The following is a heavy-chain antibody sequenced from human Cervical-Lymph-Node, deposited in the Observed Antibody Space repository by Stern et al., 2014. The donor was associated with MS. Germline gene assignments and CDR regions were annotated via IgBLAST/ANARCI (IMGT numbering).Heavy chain of an antibody. V-gene: IGHV1-18*04. D-gene: IGHD3-3*01. CDR1: GYTFTSYG. J-gene: IGHJ6*02. Sequence: QVQLVQSGAEVKKPGASVKVSCKASGYTFTSYGISWGRQAPGQGLEWMGWISAYNGNTNYAQKLQGRITMTTDTSTSTAYMELRSLRSDDTAVYYCARDRDFWSSAYGMDVWGQGTTVTVSS. CDR2: ISAYNGNT. CDR3: ARDRDFWSSAYGMDV.